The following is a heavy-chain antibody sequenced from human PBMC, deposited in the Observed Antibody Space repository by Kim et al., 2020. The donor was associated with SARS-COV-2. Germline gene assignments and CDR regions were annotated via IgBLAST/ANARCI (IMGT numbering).Heavy chain of an antibody. CDR1: GFTFSSYA. J-gene: IGHJ4*02. D-gene: IGHD3-10*01. CDR3: AKEGSSVGFGELFRPFDY. V-gene: IGHV3-33*06. CDR2: IWYDGSNK. Sequence: GGSLRLSCAASGFTFSSYAMHWVRQAPGKGLEWVAVIWYDGSNKYYADSVKGRFTISRDNSKNTLYLQMNSLRAEDTAVYYCAKEGSSVGFGELFRPFDYCGQGTLVTVSS.